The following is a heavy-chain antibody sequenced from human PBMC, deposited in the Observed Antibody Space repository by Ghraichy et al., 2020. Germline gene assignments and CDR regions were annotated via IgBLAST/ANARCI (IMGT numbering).Heavy chain of an antibody. J-gene: IGHJ6*02. V-gene: IGHV4-39*07. Sequence: SETLSLTCTVSGGSITNSSSFWGWIRQPPGKGLEWVGSVYYVGSTHYSPALKSRVTIEVDTSKNQFSLKMNSVTAADTAMYFCARDLVVVILSDQPHRQPQYNFYGMDVWGQGTTVTISS. CDR1: GGSITNSSSF. CDR3: ARDLVVVILSDQPHRQPQYNFYGMDV. CDR2: VYYVGST. D-gene: IGHD2-2*01.